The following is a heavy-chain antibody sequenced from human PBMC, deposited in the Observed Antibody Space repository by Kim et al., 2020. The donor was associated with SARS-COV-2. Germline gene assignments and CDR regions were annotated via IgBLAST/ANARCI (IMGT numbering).Heavy chain of an antibody. D-gene: IGHD4-17*01. Sequence: GGSLRLSCAASGFTFSSFAMHWVRQAPGKGLEWVAAVSYDGRNKFYADSVEGRFTISRDNSKTTLNLLMTSLRPEDTAVYYCAKDRRYGDYLFDYWGQGTLVSVSS. CDR3: AKDRRYGDYLFDY. V-gene: IGHV3-30*18. CDR2: VSYDGRNK. CDR1: GFTFSSFA. J-gene: IGHJ4*02.